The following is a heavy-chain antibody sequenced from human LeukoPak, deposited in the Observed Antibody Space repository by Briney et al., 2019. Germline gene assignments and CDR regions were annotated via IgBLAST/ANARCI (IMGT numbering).Heavy chain of an antibody. V-gene: IGHV1-69*13. CDR3: AREYSSSWYWHYFDY. D-gene: IGHD6-13*01. CDR1: GGTFSSYA. J-gene: IGHJ4*02. CDR2: IIPIFGTA. Sequence: SVKVSCKASGGTFSSYAISWVRQAPGQGLEWMGGIIPIFGTANYAQKFQGRVTITADESTSTAYMELSGLRSEDTAVYYCAREYSSSWYWHYFDYWGQGTLVTVSS.